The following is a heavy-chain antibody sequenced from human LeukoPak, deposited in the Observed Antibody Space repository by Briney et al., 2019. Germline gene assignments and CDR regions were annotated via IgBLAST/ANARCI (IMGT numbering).Heavy chain of an antibody. CDR2: ISSSGSTI. J-gene: IGHJ5*02. CDR3: ARDPDDYGDLPPYNWFDP. V-gene: IGHV3-11*01. CDR1: GFTFSDYY. Sequence: GGSLRLSCAASGFTFSDYYMSWIRQAPGKGLEWVSYISSSGSTIYCADPVKGRFTISRDNAKNSLYLQMNSLRAEDTAVYYCARDPDDYGDLPPYNWFDPWGQGTLVTVSS. D-gene: IGHD4-17*01.